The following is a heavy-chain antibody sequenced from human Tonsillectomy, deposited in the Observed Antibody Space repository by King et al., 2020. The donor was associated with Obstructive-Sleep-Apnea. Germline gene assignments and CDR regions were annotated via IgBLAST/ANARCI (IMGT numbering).Heavy chain of an antibody. Sequence: VQLVESGGGLVQPGGSLRLSCAASGFTFSSYWMHWVRQAPGKGLVWVSRINSEGSSTSYADTVKGRFTISRDNAKNTRYLQMNSLRAEDTAVYYCARGLSGSSLNWFDPWGQGTLVTVSS. CDR2: INSEGSST. CDR3: ARGLSGSSLNWFDP. V-gene: IGHV3-74*01. CDR1: GFTFSSYW. D-gene: IGHD3-3*01. J-gene: IGHJ5*02.